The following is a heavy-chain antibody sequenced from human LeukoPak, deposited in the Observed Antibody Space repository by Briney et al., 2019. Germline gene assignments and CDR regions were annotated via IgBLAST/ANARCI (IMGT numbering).Heavy chain of an antibody. CDR1: GFTFSSYA. CDR2: ISGSGGST. J-gene: IGHJ5*02. D-gene: IGHD2-2*01. Sequence: GGSLRLXCAASGFTFSSYAMSWVRQAPGKGLEWVSAISGSGGSTYYADSVKGRFTISRDNSKNTLYLQMNSLRAEDTAVYYCAKGTQYQLLYSWFDPWGQGTLVTVSS. CDR3: AKGTQYQLLYSWFDP. V-gene: IGHV3-23*01.